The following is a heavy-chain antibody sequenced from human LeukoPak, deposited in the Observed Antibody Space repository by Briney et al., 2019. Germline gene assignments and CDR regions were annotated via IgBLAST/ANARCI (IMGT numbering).Heavy chain of an antibody. Sequence: GGSLGFSCPASGFTFIRFWMSWVGQPQGKGLVWFSRINSDGSSTSYADSVKGRFTISRDNAKNTLYLQMNSLRAEDTAVYYCARDPYSRSGYLPWGQGTLVTVSS. J-gene: IGHJ5*02. CDR1: GFTFIRFW. V-gene: IGHV3-74*01. D-gene: IGHD6-13*01. CDR3: ARDPYSRSGYLP. CDR2: INSDGSST.